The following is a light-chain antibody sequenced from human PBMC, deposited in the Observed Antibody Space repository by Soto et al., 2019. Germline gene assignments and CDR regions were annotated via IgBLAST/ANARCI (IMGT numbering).Light chain of an antibody. CDR1: SSDVGGYSY. CDR3: SSYARNRDVL. J-gene: IGLJ2*01. Sequence: QSALTQPPSASGSPGQSVAISCTGTSSDVGGYSYVSWYQQHPGKAPKLMIYEVSKRPSGVPVRFSGSKSGNTASLTVSGLQAEDEADYYCSSYARNRDVLFGGGTKLTVL. V-gene: IGLV2-8*01. CDR2: EVS.